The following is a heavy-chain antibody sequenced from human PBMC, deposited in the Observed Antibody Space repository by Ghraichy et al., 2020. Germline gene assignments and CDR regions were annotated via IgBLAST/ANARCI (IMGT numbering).Heavy chain of an antibody. J-gene: IGHJ6*02. D-gene: IGHD5-12*01. CDR1: GGSISSYY. Sequence: SETLSLTCTVSGGSISSYYWSWIRQPPGKGLEWIGYIYYSGSTNYNPSLKSRVTISVDTSKNQFSLKLSSVTAADTAVYYCARDRSGYSGYDLGGGGYGMDVWGQGTTVTVSS. CDR3: ARDRSGYSGYDLGGGGYGMDV. CDR2: IYYSGST. V-gene: IGHV4-59*01.